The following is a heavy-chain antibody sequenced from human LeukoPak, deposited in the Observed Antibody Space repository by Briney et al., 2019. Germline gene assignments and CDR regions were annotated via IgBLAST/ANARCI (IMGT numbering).Heavy chain of an antibody. J-gene: IGHJ4*02. CDR1: GFTFSSYG. D-gene: IGHD5-18*01. Sequence: GRSLRLSCAASGFTFSSYGMHWVRQAPGKGLEWVAVISYDGSNKYYGDSVKGRFTISRDNSKNTLYLQMNRLRAEDTAVYYCAKDGAGYRYPLYYFDYRGQGTLVTVSS. CDR2: ISYDGSNK. CDR3: AKDGAGYRYPLYYFDY. V-gene: IGHV3-30*18.